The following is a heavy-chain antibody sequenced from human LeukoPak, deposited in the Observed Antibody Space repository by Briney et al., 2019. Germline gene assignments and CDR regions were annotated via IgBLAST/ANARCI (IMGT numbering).Heavy chain of an antibody. V-gene: IGHV4-59*12. CDR2: IYYSGST. D-gene: IGHD1-14*01. CDR1: GVSISSYY. Sequence: SETLSLTCTVSGVSISSYYWSWIRQPPGKGLEWIGYIYYSGSTNYNPSLKSRVTISVDTSKNQFSLKLSSVTAADTAVYYCARDRYKGEPGYYYYYMDVWGKGTTVTVSS. J-gene: IGHJ6*03. CDR3: ARDRYKGEPGYYYYYMDV.